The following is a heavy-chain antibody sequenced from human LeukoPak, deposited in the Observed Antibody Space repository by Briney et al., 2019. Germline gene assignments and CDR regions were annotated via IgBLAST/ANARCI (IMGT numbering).Heavy chain of an antibody. CDR2: IYSGGST. V-gene: IGHV3-53*01. Sequence: GGSLRLSCAASGFTVSSNYMSWVRQAPGKGLEWVSVIYSGGSTYYADSVKGRFTISRDNSKNTLYLQMNSLRAEDTAVYYCARGYSSSPTSYYYYMGVWGKGTTVTISS. CDR1: GFTVSSNY. J-gene: IGHJ6*03. D-gene: IGHD6-13*01. CDR3: ARGYSSSPTSYYYYMGV.